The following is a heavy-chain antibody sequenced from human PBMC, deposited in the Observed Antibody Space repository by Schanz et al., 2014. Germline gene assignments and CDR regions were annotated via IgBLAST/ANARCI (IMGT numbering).Heavy chain of an antibody. CDR3: ARDQASTH. J-gene: IGHJ4*02. Sequence: VQLVESGGGLVQPGRSLRLSCAASGFTFTSYSMHWVRQAPGQGLEKVAVTSTDGTKTYYAASVRGRFTISRDNSKNTLHLQMNSLRSEDTAIYFCARDQASTHWGQGTPVTVSS. V-gene: IGHV3-30*14. CDR2: TSTDGTKT. CDR1: GFTFTSYS.